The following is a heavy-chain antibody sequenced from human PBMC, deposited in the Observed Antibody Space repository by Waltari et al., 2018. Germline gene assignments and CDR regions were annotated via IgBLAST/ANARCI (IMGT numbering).Heavy chain of an antibody. V-gene: IGHV4-39*07. J-gene: IGHJ4*02. CDR1: GGSISSSRYS. CDR3: ARSVGSAYNFDY. CDR2: IYDSGSN. D-gene: IGHD3-22*01. Sequence: HLQLQASGPGLVKPSETLSLTCTVSGGSISSSRYSWGWIRQPPGKGLEWIGRIYDSGSNTNNPHHMRRVTITADTSKTEFALKVRCVLAADTAVEYCARSVGSAYNFDYWGQGTLVTVSS.